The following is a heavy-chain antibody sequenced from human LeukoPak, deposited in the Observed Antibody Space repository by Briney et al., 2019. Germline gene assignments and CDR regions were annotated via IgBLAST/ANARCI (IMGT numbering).Heavy chain of an antibody. CDR1: GGSISSYY. Sequence: SETLSLTCTVSGGSISSYYWSWIRQPPGKGLEGIGYIYYSGSTNYNPSLKSRVTISVDTSKNQFSLKLSSVTAADTAVYYCARSGTFGYYDFWSGYLGDDAFDIWGQGTMVTVSS. CDR2: IYYSGST. V-gene: IGHV4-59*01. J-gene: IGHJ3*02. CDR3: ARSGTFGYYDFWSGYLGDDAFDI. D-gene: IGHD3-3*01.